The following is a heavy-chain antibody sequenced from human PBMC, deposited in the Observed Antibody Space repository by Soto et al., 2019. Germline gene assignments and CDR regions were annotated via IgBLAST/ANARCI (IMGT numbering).Heavy chain of an antibody. CDR3: ARDPTVTTVGDAFDI. V-gene: IGHV3-30-3*01. CDR1: GFTFSSYA. CDR2: ISYDGSNK. D-gene: IGHD4-17*01. J-gene: IGHJ3*02. Sequence: QVQLVESGGGVVQPGRSLRLSCAASGFTFSSYAMHWVRQAPGKGLEWVAVISYDGSNKYYADSVKGRFTISRDNSKNTLYLQMNSLRAEDTAVYYCARDPTVTTVGDAFDIWGQGTMVTVSS.